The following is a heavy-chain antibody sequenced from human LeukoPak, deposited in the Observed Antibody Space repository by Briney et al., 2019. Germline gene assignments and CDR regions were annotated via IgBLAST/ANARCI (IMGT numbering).Heavy chain of an antibody. CDR2: IIPIFGTA. Sequence: SVKVSCKASGGTFSSYAISWVRQAPGQGLEWMGGIIPIFGTANYAQKFQGRVTITADESTSTAYMELSSLRSEDTAVYYCASRTVDTAMGYYYYGMDVWGQGTTVTVSS. J-gene: IGHJ6*02. D-gene: IGHD5-18*01. CDR1: GGTFSSYA. CDR3: ASRTVDTAMGYYYYGMDV. V-gene: IGHV1-69*13.